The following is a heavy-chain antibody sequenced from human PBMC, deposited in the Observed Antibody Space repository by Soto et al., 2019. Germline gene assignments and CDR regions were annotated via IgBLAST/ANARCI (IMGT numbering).Heavy chain of an antibody. CDR1: GYTFTGYY. Sequence: ASVKVSCKASGYTFTGYYMHWVRQAPGQGLEWMGWINPNSGVTDYAQKFQGRVTMTRDTSITTAYMELSRLRSDDTAVYYCATGEPRRIAVAGSYFDYWGQGTLVTVSS. CDR3: ATGEPRRIAVAGSYFDY. V-gene: IGHV1-2*02. CDR2: INPNSGVT. D-gene: IGHD6-19*01. J-gene: IGHJ4*02.